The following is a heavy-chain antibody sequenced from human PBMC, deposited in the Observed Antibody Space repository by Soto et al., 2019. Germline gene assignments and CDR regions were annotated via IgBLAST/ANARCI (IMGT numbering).Heavy chain of an antibody. CDR2: IIPIFGTA. CDR3: ARSPRRSTSCYKCVADWFDP. J-gene: IGHJ5*02. V-gene: IGHV1-69*13. CDR1: GGTFSSYA. D-gene: IGHD2-2*02. Sequence: GASVKVSCKASGGTFSSYAISWVRQAPGQGLEWMGGIIPIFGTANYAQKFQGRVTITADESTSTAYMELSSLRSEDTAVYYCARSPRRSTSCYKCVADWFDPWGQGTQVTVSS.